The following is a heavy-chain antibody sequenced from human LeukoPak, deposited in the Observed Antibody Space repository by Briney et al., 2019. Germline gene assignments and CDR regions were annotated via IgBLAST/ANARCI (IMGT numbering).Heavy chain of an antibody. CDR2: IYYRWST. CDR3: ARHTSMAHFDY. J-gene: IGHJ4*02. CDR1: GDSISSYY. Sequence: KSAETLSLTCNVSGDSISSYYWSWIRQPPGKGLEWIGYIYYRWSTNYNPSLKSRVTISVDTSKNQFSLRLSSVTAADTAVYYCARHTSMAHFDYWGQGTLVTVSS. D-gene: IGHD1-1*01. V-gene: IGHV4-59*08.